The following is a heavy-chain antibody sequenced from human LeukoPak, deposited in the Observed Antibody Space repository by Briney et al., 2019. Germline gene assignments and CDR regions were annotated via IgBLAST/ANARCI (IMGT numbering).Heavy chain of an antibody. V-gene: IGHV3-73*01. CDR1: GFTFSGSA. J-gene: IGHJ4*02. CDR2: IRSKANSYAT. CDR3: TRPSDCSSTSCYDF. Sequence: GGSLRLSCAASGFTFSGSAMHWVRQASGKGLEWVGRIRSKANSYATAYAASVKGRFTISRDDSKNTAYLQMNSLKTEDTAVYYCTRPSDCSSTSCYDFWGQGTLVTVSS. D-gene: IGHD2-2*01.